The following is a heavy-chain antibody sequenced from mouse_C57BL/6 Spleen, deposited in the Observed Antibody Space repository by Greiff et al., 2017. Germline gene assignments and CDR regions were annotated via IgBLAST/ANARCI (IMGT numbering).Heavy chain of an antibody. Sequence: VKVVESGPGLVQPSQSLSITCTVSGFSLTSYGVHWVRQSPGKGLEWLGVIWRGGSTDYNAAFMSRLSITKDNSKSQVFFKMNSLQADDTAIYYCAKSLEAMDYWGQGTSVTVSS. CDR3: AKSLEAMDY. CDR2: IWRGGST. J-gene: IGHJ4*01. V-gene: IGHV2-5*01. CDR1: GFSLTSYG. D-gene: IGHD6-1*01.